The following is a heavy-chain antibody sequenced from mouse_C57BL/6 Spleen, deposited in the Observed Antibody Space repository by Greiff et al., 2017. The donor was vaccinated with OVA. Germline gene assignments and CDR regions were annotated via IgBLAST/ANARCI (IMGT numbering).Heavy chain of an antibody. D-gene: IGHD1-1*02. Sequence: EVQLQQSGPELVKPGASVKISCKASGYTFTDYYMNWVKQSHGKSLEWIGDINPNNGGTSYNQKFKGKATLTVDKSSSTAYMELRSLTSEDSAVYYCARERLSYAMDYWGQGTSVTVSS. CDR3: ARERLSYAMDY. CDR1: GYTFTDYY. V-gene: IGHV1-26*01. J-gene: IGHJ4*01. CDR2: INPNNGGT.